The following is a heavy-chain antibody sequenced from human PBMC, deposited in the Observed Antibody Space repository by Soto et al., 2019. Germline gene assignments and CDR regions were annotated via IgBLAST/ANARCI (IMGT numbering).Heavy chain of an antibody. CDR3: ATVDKITMVRGVIRFDY. CDR2: FDPEDGET. Sequence: ASVKVSCKVSGYTLTELSMHWVRQAPGKGLEWMGGFDPEDGETIYAQKFQGRATMTEDTSTDTAYMELSSLRSEDTAVYYCATVDKITMVRGVIRFDYWGQGTLVTVSS. J-gene: IGHJ4*02. V-gene: IGHV1-24*01. D-gene: IGHD3-10*01. CDR1: GYTLTELS.